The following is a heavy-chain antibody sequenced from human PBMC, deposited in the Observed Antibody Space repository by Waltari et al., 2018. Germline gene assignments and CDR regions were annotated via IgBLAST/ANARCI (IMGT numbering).Heavy chain of an antibody. V-gene: IGHV4-4*09. CDR2: IYTSGST. D-gene: IGHD2-21*01. CDR1: DGSISSYY. J-gene: IGHJ4*02. CDR3: AAGVIATYFDY. Sequence: QVQLQESGPGLVKPSETLSLTCTVSDGSISSYYWSWIRQPPGKGLEWIGYIYTSGSTNYNPSLKSRVTISVDTSKNQFSLKLSSVTAADTAVYYCAAGVIATYFDYWGQGTLVTVSS.